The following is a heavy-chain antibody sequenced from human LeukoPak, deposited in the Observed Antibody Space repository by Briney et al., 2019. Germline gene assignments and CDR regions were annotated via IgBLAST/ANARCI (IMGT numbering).Heavy chain of an antibody. Sequence: SVKVSCKASGGTFSSYAISWMRQAPGQGLEWMGGIIPIFGTANYAQKFQGRVTITTDESTSTAYMELSSLRSEDTAVYYCARDSYDSSGYFSQDAFDIWGQGTMVTVSS. CDR1: GGTFSSYA. CDR3: ARDSYDSSGYFSQDAFDI. D-gene: IGHD3-22*01. V-gene: IGHV1-69*05. CDR2: IIPIFGTA. J-gene: IGHJ3*02.